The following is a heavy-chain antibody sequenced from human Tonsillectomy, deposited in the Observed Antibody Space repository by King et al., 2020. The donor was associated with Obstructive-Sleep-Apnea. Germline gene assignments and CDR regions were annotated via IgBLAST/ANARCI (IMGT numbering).Heavy chain of an antibody. CDR3: ARQSEDYGSGNYFY. CDR1: GYSFSTYS. J-gene: IGHJ4*02. D-gene: IGHD3-10*01. V-gene: IGHV5-10-1*01. CDR2: IDPSDSKT. Sequence: VQLVQSGAEVKKPGESLRISCKASGYSFSTYSITWLRQMPGKGLDWLGRIDPSDSKTIYSPSLQGHVSIYVDSSISTAFLHWGSLKASDTAVYYCARQSEDYGSGNYFYWGQGTLVTVSS.